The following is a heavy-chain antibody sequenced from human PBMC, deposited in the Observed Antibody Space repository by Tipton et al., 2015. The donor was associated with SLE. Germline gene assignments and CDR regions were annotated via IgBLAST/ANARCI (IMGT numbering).Heavy chain of an antibody. CDR1: GGSISSDF. CDR3: ARGGGPGKWYFDL. V-gene: IGHV4-59*08. J-gene: IGHJ2*01. CDR2: AYYNGAT. D-gene: IGHD3-16*01. Sequence: TLSLTCTVSGGSISSDFWSWIRQPPGKGLEWIGHAYYNGATNYKPSLRSRVTILVDTSKNQFSLKLTSVTAADTAVYYCARGGGPGKWYFDLWGRGTLVTVSS.